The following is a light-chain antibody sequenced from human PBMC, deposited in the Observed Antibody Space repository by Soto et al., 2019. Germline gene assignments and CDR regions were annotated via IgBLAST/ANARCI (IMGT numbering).Light chain of an antibody. CDR1: LPISNY. V-gene: IGKV1-27*01. Sequence: IPIPQVPSSLSASVADRDPITCRASLPISNYLAWYQQKPGKIPNLLIYAASTLQAGVPSRFSGSGSGTDFTLTISSLQPEDVAAYYCQKYNSAPLTFGGGTKVDIK. J-gene: IGKJ4*01. CDR2: AAS. CDR3: QKYNSAPLT.